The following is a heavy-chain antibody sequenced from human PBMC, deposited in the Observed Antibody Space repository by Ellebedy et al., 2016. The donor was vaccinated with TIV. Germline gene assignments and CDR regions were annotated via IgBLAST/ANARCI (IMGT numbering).Heavy chain of an antibody. J-gene: IGHJ6*02. CDR1: GFTFSSYS. CDR2: ISSSSLSI. V-gene: IGHV3-48*04. Sequence: PGGSLRLSCAASGFTFSSYSMNWVRQAPGKGLEWLSYISSSSLSIHYADSVKGRFTISRDNAKKSLYLQMNSLRAEDTAVYYCARSAAAVHFYGMDVWGQGTTVTASS. D-gene: IGHD6-13*01. CDR3: ARSAAAVHFYGMDV.